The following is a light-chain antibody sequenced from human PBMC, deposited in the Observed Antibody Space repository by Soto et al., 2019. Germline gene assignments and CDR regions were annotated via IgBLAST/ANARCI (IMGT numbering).Light chain of an antibody. CDR3: SSYTSSVTYV. CDR1: SSDIGGYNS. V-gene: IGLV2-14*03. Sequence: QSALTQPASVSGSPGQSITISCTGTSSDIGGYNSVSWYQQHPGKAPKLIIYEIINRPSGVSNRFSASKSGNTASLTISGLQSEYEADYYCSSYTSSVTYVFGTGTKLTVL. CDR2: EII. J-gene: IGLJ1*01.